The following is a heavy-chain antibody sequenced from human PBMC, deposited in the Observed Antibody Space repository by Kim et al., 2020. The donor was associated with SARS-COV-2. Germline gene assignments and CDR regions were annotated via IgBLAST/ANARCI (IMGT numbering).Heavy chain of an antibody. J-gene: IGHJ4*02. D-gene: IGHD6-19*01. CDR2: GVSA. V-gene: IGHV3-23*01. Sequence: GVSAYYADSVKGRFTISRDNSKNTLYLQMNSLRAEDTAVYYCEKETSSDWYWGQGTLVTVSS. CDR3: EKETSSDWY.